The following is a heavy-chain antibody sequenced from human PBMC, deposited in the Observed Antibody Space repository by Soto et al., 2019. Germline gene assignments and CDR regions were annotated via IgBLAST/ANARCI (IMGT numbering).Heavy chain of an antibody. CDR1: GVTFRSYA. CDR3: AKDLEVATIPDH. V-gene: IGHV3-30*18. Sequence: PGGSLRLSCAVSGVTFRSYAMHWVRQAPGKGLEWVALISFDGRSQYYADSVKGRFNISRDNSKNTLYLQMSSVRTEDTAVYYCAKDLEVATIPDHWGQGTLVTVSS. D-gene: IGHD5-12*01. CDR2: ISFDGRSQ. J-gene: IGHJ4*02.